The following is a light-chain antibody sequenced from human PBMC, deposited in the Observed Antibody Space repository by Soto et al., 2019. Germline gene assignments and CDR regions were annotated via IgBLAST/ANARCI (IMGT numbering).Light chain of an antibody. J-gene: IGKJ2*01. V-gene: IGKV3-20*01. CDR1: QTVSSSF. CDR2: DAS. Sequence: EIVLTQSPGTLSLSPGERATLSCRASQTVSSSFLAWYQHKPGQAPRLLIYDASSRATGIPDRFRGSGSGTAVTLTISRLEPEDFAVYYCQQYGSSPPLYTFGQGTKLEIK. CDR3: QQYGSSPPLYT.